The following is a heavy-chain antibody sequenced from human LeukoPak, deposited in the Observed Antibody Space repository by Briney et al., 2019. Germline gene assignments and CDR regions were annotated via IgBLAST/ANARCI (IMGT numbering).Heavy chain of an antibody. CDR2: ITGSGGST. D-gene: IGHD3-3*01. V-gene: IGHV3-23*01. CDR3: AKDGGGSLEWLPPMDV. J-gene: IGHJ6*02. CDR1: GFTFSSHA. Sequence: GGSLRLSCAASGFTFSSHAMGWVRQAPGKGLEWASSITGSGGSTYYGDSVKGRFTISRDNSKNTLYLQMNSLRAEDTAVYYCAKDGGGSLEWLPPMDVWGQGTTVTVSS.